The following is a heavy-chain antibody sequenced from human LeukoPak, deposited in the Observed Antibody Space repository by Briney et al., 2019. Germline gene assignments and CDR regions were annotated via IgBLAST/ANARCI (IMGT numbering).Heavy chain of an antibody. V-gene: IGHV4-59*01. D-gene: IGHD3-22*01. CDR3: ARWDYYDSSGYLDY. CDR2: IYYSGST. Sequence: SETLSLTCTVSGGSISSYYWSWIRQPPGQGQEWIGYIYYSGSTNYNPSLKSRVTISVDTSKNQFSLKLSSVTAADTAVYYCARWDYYDSSGYLDYWGQGTLVTVSS. CDR1: GGSISSYY. J-gene: IGHJ4*02.